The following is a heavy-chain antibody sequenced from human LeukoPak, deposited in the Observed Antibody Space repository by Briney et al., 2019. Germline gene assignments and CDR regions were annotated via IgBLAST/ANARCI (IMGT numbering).Heavy chain of an antibody. D-gene: IGHD3-10*01. CDR1: GGSISSSSYY. Sequence: SETLSLTCTVSGGSISSSSYYWGWIRQPPGKGLEWIGRIYYSGSTYYNPSLKSRVTISVDTSKNQFSLKLSSVTAADTAVYYCARVLYGSGSYSDYWGQGTLVTVSS. V-gene: IGHV4-39*07. CDR3: ARVLYGSGSYSDY. CDR2: IYYSGST. J-gene: IGHJ4*02.